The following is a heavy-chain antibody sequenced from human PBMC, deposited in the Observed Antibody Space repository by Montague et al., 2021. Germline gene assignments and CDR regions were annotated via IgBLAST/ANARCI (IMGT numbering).Heavy chain of an antibody. V-gene: IGHV3-74*01. D-gene: IGHD5-24*01. J-gene: IGHJ4*02. CDR3: VRDGHAYNFDY. Sequence: RWVRQAPGKGLVWVSRXQGDGNYKNYADSVKGRFTISRDNAKNTLYLHMDSLRAGDTSIYYCVRDGHAYNFDYWGQGTLVTVSS. CDR2: XQGDGNYK.